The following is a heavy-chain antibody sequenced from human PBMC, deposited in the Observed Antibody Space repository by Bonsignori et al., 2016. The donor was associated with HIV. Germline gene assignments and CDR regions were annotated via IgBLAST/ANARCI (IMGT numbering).Heavy chain of an antibody. D-gene: IGHD5-12*01. CDR2: VYYNGRT. Sequence: QLELHESGPGLVKPSETLSLTCNVSGGSISSRTHYWGWIRQSPGKGLEWIGSVYYNGRTSYNPSLKSRVTISVDTSKNRFSLKLTSVTAADTAVYTCAKTXDMVAYGYFDYWGQGALVTVS. CDR1: GGSISSRTHY. CDR3: AKTXDMVAYGYFDY. J-gene: IGHJ4*02. V-gene: IGHV4-39*01.